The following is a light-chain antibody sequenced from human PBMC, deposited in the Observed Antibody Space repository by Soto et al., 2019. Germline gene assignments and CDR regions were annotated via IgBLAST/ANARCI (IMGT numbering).Light chain of an antibody. V-gene: IGKV3D-15*01. CDR2: GAS. CDR1: QSVSSN. CDR3: QQYNNLPLYT. J-gene: IGKJ2*01. Sequence: EIVMTQSPVTLSVSPGERATLSCRASQSVSSNLAWYQQKPGQAPRLLIYGASTRATGIPAGFSGSGSGTEFSLTITSLRSEDFAVYYSQQYNNLPLYTFGQGTKLEIK.